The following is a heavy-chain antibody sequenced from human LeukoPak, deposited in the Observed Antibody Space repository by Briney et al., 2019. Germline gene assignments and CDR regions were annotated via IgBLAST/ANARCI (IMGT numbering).Heavy chain of an antibody. CDR3: ARDLSNRGRDYYYYMDV. V-gene: IGHV4-4*07. Sequence: SETLSLTCTVSGGSISTYYWSWIRQPAGKGLEWIGRIYTSGSTNYNPSLKSRLTMSVDTSKNQFSLKLSSVAAADTAVYYCARDLSNRGRDYYYYMDVWGKGTTVTVSS. J-gene: IGHJ6*03. CDR2: IYTSGST. CDR1: GGSISTYY. D-gene: IGHD7-27*01.